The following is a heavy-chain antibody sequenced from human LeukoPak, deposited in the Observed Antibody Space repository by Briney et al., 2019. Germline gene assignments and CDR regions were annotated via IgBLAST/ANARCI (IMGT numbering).Heavy chain of an antibody. V-gene: IGHV5-51*01. Sequence: GESLKISCKASGYSFTTYWVAWVRQMPGKGLEWMGMISPGDFDTSYTPSFKGQVTISADKSISTAYLQWSSLKPSDTAIYYCARHQGGMDVWGQGTTVTVSS. J-gene: IGHJ6*02. CDR1: GYSFTTYW. CDR3: ARHQGGMDV. CDR2: ISPGDFDT.